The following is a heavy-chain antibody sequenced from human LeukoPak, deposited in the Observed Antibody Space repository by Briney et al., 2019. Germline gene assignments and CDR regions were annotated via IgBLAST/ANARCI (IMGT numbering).Heavy chain of an antibody. CDR3: ARAMSIAARLQTIFDY. CDR1: GGSISSGSYS. J-gene: IGHJ4*02. D-gene: IGHD6-6*01. Sequence: SETMSLPCTVSGGSISSGSYSWSWIRQPAGKGLEWIGRIYSSGSTNYNPSLKSRVTMSVDTSKNQFSLKLSSVTAADTAVYYCARAMSIAARLQTIFDYWGQGTLVTVSS. V-gene: IGHV4-61*02. CDR2: IYSSGST.